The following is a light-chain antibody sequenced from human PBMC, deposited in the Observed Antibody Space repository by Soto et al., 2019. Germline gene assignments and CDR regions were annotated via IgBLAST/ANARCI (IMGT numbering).Light chain of an antibody. J-gene: IGKJ1*01. CDR3: QQYGRSPWT. CDR1: QSLSGNY. Sequence: NVLTQSPGTLSLSPGERATLSCRASQSLSGNYLAWYQQKPGQAPRVLTYRASIRATGISDRFSGSGSGTDFTLTISSLEPEDFAVYYCQQYGRSPWTFGQGTKV. CDR2: RAS. V-gene: IGKV3-20*01.